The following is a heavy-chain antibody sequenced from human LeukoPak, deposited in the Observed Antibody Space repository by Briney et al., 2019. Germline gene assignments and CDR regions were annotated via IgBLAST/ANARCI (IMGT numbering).Heavy chain of an antibody. V-gene: IGHV4-59*11. Sequence: SETLSLTCAVSTDSFSSHYWNWIRQPPGKGLEWIGYISYIGSTNYNPSLKSRVTISIDTSKNQFSLKLSSVTAADTAVYYCARDLVTVTKGFDIWGQGTMVSVSS. CDR2: ISYIGST. J-gene: IGHJ3*02. CDR3: ARDLVTVTKGFDI. CDR1: TDSFSSHY. D-gene: IGHD4-17*01.